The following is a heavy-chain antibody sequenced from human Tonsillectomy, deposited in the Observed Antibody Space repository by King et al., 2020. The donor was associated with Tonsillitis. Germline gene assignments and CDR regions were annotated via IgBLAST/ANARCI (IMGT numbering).Heavy chain of an antibody. J-gene: IGHJ4*02. Sequence: EVQLVESGGGLVQPGGSLRLSCAASGFTFNNFAMTWVRQAPGKGLEWVSTISGSGAYTFYADSVKGRFTISRDNSKNTLYLQMSSLRADDTAVYYCAKDLIVGATGGDGGDFDSWGQGTLVAVSS. CDR1: GFTFNNFA. CDR2: ISGSGAYT. CDR3: AKDLIVGATGGDGGDFDS. D-gene: IGHD1-26*01. V-gene: IGHV3-23*04.